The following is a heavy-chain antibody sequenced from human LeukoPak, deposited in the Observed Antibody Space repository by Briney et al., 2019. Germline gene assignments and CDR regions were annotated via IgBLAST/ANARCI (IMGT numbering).Heavy chain of an antibody. CDR3: ARMQAVGVPVAIDAYYSYGMDV. D-gene: IGHD2-2*02. J-gene: IGHJ6*02. V-gene: IGHV1-69*04. CDR2: FIPILGIA. CDR1: GGSFSRNA. Sequence: ASVKVSCKASGGSFSRNAISWVRQAPGQGLEWMGRFIPILGIATYAQKFQGRVTITADRSTTTAYMELSSLRSEDTAVYYCARMQAVGVPVAIDAYYSYGMDVWGQGTAVTVSS.